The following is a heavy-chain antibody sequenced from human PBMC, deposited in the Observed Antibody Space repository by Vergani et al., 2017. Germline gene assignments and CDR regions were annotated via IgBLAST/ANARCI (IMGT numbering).Heavy chain of an antibody. V-gene: IGHV1-46*03. Sequence: QVQVVQSGAEVKKSGASVKVSCKTSGYTFSNYYMHWVRQAPGQGLEWMGIINPSGGHTNYAQKFQGGVTMTRDTSTSTVYMELSSLRSEDTAIYYCARGEYGILTGYRYWGQGTLVTVSA. J-gene: IGHJ4*02. CDR3: ARGEYGILTGYRY. D-gene: IGHD3-9*01. CDR2: INPSGGHT. CDR1: GYTFSNYY.